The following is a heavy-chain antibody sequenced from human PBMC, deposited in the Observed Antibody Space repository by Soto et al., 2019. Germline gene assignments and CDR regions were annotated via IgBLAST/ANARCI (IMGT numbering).Heavy chain of an antibody. J-gene: IGHJ5*02. CDR2: INAGNGNT. CDR3: ARDLYGWFDP. Sequence: GASVKVSCKASGYTLTNYAMHWVRQAPGQRLEWMGWINAGNGNTNYAQKLQGRVTMTTDTSTSTAYMELRSLRSDDTAVYYCARDLYGWFDPWGQGTLVTVSS. D-gene: IGHD3-16*01. CDR1: GYTLTNYA. V-gene: IGHV1-3*01.